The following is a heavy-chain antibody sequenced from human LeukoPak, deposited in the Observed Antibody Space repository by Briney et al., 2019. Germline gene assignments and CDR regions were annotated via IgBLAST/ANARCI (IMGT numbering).Heavy chain of an antibody. D-gene: IGHD2-15*01. J-gene: IGHJ6*02. Sequence: PGGSLRLSCAASGFTFSSYSMNWVRQAPGKGLEWVSYISSSSSTIYYADSVKGRFTISRDNAKNSLYLQMNSLRAEDTAVYYCARDRDGYCSGGSCLYGMDVWGQGTTVTVSS. CDR3: ARDRDGYCSGGSCLYGMDV. V-gene: IGHV3-48*04. CDR2: ISSSSSTI. CDR1: GFTFSSYS.